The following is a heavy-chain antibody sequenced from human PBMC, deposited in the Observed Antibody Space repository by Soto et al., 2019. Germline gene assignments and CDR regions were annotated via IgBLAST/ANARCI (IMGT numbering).Heavy chain of an antibody. V-gene: IGHV4-34*01. J-gene: IGHJ4*02. CDR2: INHIGNS. Sequence: QVQLQQWGAGLLKPSETLSLTCAVYGGSFSGYYWSWIRQPPGKGLEWIGEINHIGNSNYNPSLKSRVPMSIDTSKNQYSLRLSSVTAADTAVYYCGRPPYDSSGYVLDYWGQGTLVTVSS. CDR1: GGSFSGYY. CDR3: GRPPYDSSGYVLDY. D-gene: IGHD3-22*01.